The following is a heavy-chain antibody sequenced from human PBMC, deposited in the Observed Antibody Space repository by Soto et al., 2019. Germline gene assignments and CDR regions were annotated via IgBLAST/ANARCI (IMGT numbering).Heavy chain of an antibody. CDR3: ARRERYYGSPGWFDP. CDR1: GGSISSFAYY. CDR2: VYYNENT. D-gene: IGHD3-10*01. Sequence: SETLSLTCSVSGGSISSFAYYWGWVRQPTGKGLEWIGTVYYNENTYYSPPLKSRVTISVNTAKNQFSLNLRSVTAADTAMYFCARRERYYGSPGWFDPWGQGTLVTGSA. J-gene: IGHJ5*02. V-gene: IGHV4-39*01.